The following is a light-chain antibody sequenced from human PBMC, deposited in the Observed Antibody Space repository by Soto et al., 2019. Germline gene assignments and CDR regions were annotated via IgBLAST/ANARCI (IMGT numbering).Light chain of an antibody. V-gene: IGKV1-5*03. Sequence: DIQMTQSPSTLSASVGDRVTNTCRASQSISDWLAWYQQKPGKAPGLLIYKASFLESGVPSRFSGSGSGTEFTLTISSLQPDDFATYYCQHYYNYPYTFGQGTKLEIK. J-gene: IGKJ2*01. CDR1: QSISDW. CDR2: KAS. CDR3: QHYYNYPYT.